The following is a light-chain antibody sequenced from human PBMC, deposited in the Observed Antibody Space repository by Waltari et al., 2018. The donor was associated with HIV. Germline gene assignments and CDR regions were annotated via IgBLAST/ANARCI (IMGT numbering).Light chain of an antibody. J-gene: IGLJ2*01. CDR2: DVT. CDR1: SSDISTYDF. Sequence: QSALTQPASVSGSPGQSITISCSGTSSDISTYDFVSWYQKHPAKAPKLLIYDVTARPSGVSRRFSGSKSGTASLTISSIQADDEADYYCSSYTTSNTVVFGPGTKLSVL. V-gene: IGLV2-14*03. CDR3: SSYTTSNTVV.